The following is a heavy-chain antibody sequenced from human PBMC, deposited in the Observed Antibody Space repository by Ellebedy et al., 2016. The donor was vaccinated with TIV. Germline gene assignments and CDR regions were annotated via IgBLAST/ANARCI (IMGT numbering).Heavy chain of an antibody. CDR2: IYSGADGGDT. Sequence: GESLKISCAASGFTVSYNYMTWVRQAPGKGLEWVSVIYSGADGGDTYYADSVKGRFTISRDNSKNTLYLQMSNLRAEDTAVYYCVRDAADNGGKFDYWGQGALVTVSS. D-gene: IGHD4-23*01. V-gene: IGHV3-53*01. CDR1: GFTVSYNY. J-gene: IGHJ4*02. CDR3: VRDAADNGGKFDY.